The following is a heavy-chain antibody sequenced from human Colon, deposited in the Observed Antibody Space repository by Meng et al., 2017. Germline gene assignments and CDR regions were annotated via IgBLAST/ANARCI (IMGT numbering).Heavy chain of an antibody. CDR2: ISSSSSYI. Sequence: GESLKISCAASGFTFSSYSMNWVRQAPGKGLEWVSSISSSSSYIYYADSVKGRFTISRDNAKNSLYLQMNSLRAEDTAVYYCARDYYYDSSGYRLYYFDYWGQGTLVTCAS. J-gene: IGHJ4*02. CDR1: GFTFSSYS. CDR3: ARDYYYDSSGYRLYYFDY. V-gene: IGHV3-21*01. D-gene: IGHD3-22*01.